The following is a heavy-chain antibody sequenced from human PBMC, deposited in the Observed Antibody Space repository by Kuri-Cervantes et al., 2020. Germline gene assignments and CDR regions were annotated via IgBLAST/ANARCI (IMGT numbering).Heavy chain of an antibody. Sequence: LSLTCAASGFTFSSYGMHWVRQAPGKGLEWVAVISYDGSNKYYADSVKGRFTVSRDNSKNTLYLQMNSLRAEDTAVYYCAKSKVIPRTYFDYWGQGTLVTVSS. CDR2: ISYDGSNK. CDR1: GFTFSSYG. V-gene: IGHV3-30*18. D-gene: IGHD2-2*02. J-gene: IGHJ4*02. CDR3: AKSKVIPRTYFDY.